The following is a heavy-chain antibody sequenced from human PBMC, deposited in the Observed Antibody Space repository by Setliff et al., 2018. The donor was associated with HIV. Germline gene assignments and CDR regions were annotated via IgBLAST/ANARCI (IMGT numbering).Heavy chain of an antibody. Sequence: SETLSLTCTVSDGSISSYYWSWIRQPAGKGLEWIGRIYASGSTNYNPSLKSRVTMSVDTSKNHFSLKLSSVTAADTAVFYCARGREWTHLDYWGQGTLVTVSS. CDR3: ARGREWTHLDY. CDR2: IYASGST. V-gene: IGHV4-4*07. J-gene: IGHJ4*02. CDR1: DGSISSYY. D-gene: IGHD3-3*01.